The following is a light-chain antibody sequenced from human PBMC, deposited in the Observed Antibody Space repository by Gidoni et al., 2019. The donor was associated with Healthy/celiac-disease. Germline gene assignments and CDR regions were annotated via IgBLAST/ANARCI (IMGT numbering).Light chain of an antibody. V-gene: IGLV10-54*04. CDR2: RNN. CDR3: SAWDSSLRAVV. Sequence: QAGLTQPPSVSKGLRQTATLTCTGNNKNVGNQGAAWLQQHQGHPPKLLSYRNNNRPTGISERFSASRSGNTASLTITGLQPEDEADYYCSAWDSSLRAVVFGGGTKLTVL. CDR1: NKNVGNQG. J-gene: IGLJ2*01.